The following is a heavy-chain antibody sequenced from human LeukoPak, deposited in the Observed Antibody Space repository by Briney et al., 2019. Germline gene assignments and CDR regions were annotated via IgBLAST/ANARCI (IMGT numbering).Heavy chain of an antibody. D-gene: IGHD4-17*01. CDR3: ARGKDYGDFEYYFDY. Sequence: PSETLSLTCTVSGGSISSGSYYWSWIRQPAGKGLEWIGRIYTSGSTNYNPSLKSRVTISVDTSKNQFSLKLSSVTAADTAVYYCARGKDYGDFEYYFDYWGQGTLVTVSS. CDR1: GGSISSGSYY. CDR2: IYTSGST. V-gene: IGHV4-61*02. J-gene: IGHJ4*02.